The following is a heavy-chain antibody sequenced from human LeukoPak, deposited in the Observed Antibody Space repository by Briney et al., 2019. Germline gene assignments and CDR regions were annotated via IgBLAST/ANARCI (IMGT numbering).Heavy chain of an antibody. D-gene: IGHD1-1*01. CDR3: ARAGSTRDYQAGSFEF. CDR1: GYTFTKYY. V-gene: IGHV1-46*01. CDR2: INPTGGST. Sequence: ASVKVSCKASGYTFTKYYMHWVRQAPGQGLEWMGIINPTGGSTNYAQKFQGRVTMTRDMSTTTVYMDLNSLKSEDTAVYYCARAGSTRDYQAGSFEFWGQGTLVTVSS. J-gene: IGHJ4*02.